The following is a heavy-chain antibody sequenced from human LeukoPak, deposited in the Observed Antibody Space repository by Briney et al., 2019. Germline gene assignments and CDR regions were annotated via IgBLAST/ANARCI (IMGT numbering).Heavy chain of an antibody. V-gene: IGHV4-39*01. CDR1: GGSISSSSYY. Sequence: PSETLSLTCTVSGGSISSSSYYWGWIRQPPGKGLEWIGGIYYSGGTYYNPSLKSRVTVSVDTSKNQFSLKLSSVTAADTAVYHCARGYSSNPFDYWGQGTLVTVSS. D-gene: IGHD6-13*01. CDR2: IYYSGGT. J-gene: IGHJ4*02. CDR3: ARGYSSNPFDY.